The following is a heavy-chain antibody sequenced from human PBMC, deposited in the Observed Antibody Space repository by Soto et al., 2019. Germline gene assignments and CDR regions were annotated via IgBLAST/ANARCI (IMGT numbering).Heavy chain of an antibody. CDR3: AKGGAIVAAGTRVYLYNAMDV. V-gene: IGHV1-2*02. J-gene: IGHJ6*02. Sequence: QVQLVQSGTEVKRPGDSVKVSCKASGYTFTGYYVHWVRQAPGQGLDWTGWINPNSGDTYLAQRFQGRVTMNRDTSIGTVYMELRGLTSDDTAEYYCAKGGAIVAAGTRVYLYNAMDVWGQGTTVTVSS. D-gene: IGHD1-26*01. CDR1: GYTFTGYY. CDR2: INPNSGDT.